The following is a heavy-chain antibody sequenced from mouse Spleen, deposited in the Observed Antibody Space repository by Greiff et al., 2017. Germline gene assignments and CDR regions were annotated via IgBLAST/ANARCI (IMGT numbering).Heavy chain of an antibody. V-gene: IGHV3-8*02. D-gene: IGHD1-1*01. CDR2: ISYSGST. J-gene: IGHJ1*01. CDR3: ARNTTVGAEDWYFDV. Sequence: VQLKESGPSLVKPSQTLSLTCSVTGDSITSGYWNWIRKFPGNKLEYMGYISYSGSTYYNPSLKSRISSTRDTSKNQYYMQLNSVTTEDTATYYGARNTTVGAEDWYFDVWGAGTTVTVSS. CDR1: GDSITSGY.